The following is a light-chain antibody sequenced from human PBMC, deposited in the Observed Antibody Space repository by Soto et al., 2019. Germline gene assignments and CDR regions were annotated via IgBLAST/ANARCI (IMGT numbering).Light chain of an antibody. J-gene: IGKJ4*01. CDR2: DAS. V-gene: IGKV1-5*01. CDR1: QSIGRW. CDR3: QQYNNWAT. Sequence: DIQMTQSPYSLSASVGDRVTITCRASQSIGRWLAWYQQKPGKAPNLLIHDASNLQSGVPSRFTGSGSGTEFTLTISSLQPDDVATYYCQQYNNWATFGGGTKVEIK.